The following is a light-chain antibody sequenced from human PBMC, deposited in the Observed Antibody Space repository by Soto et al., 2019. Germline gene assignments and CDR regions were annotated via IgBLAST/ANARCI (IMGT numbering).Light chain of an antibody. CDR3: SSYRSSSTVV. CDR2: DVS. J-gene: IGLJ2*01. Sequence: QSVLTQPASVSGSPGQSITISCTGTSSDVGGYNYVSWYQQYPAKVPKLMIYDVSRPSGVSDRFSGSKSGNTASLIISGLQAEDEADYYCSSYRSSSTVVFGGGTKLTVL. V-gene: IGLV2-14*01. CDR1: SSDVGGYNY.